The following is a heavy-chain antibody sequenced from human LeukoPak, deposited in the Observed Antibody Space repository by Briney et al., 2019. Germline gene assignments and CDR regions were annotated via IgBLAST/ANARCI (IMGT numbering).Heavy chain of an antibody. D-gene: IGHD3-10*01. CDR3: ARDGVVLWFGELLYDSLGYFDL. J-gene: IGHJ2*01. CDR1: GGSISSGTYY. V-gene: IGHV4-61*09. Sequence: PSETLSLTCTVSGGSISSGTYYWRWLRQPAGTGLEWIGHIYTSGSTNYNPSLKSRVTISVDTSKNQFSLKLSSVTAADTAVYYCARDGVVLWFGELLYDSLGYFDLWGRGTLVTVSS. CDR2: IYTSGST.